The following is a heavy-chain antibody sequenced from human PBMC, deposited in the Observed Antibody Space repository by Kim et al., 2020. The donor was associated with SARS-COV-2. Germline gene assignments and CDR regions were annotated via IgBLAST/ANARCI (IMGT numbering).Heavy chain of an antibody. D-gene: IGHD6-19*01. CDR1: GGSISSGGYY. CDR3: ARGDWYSSGWGGDY. CDR2: IYYSGST. Sequence: SETLSLTCTVSGGSISSGGYYWSWIRQHPGKGLEWIGYIYYSGSTYYNPSLKSRVTISVDTSKNQFSLKLSSVTAADTAVYYCARGDWYSSGWGGDYWGQGTLVTVSS. V-gene: IGHV4-31*03. J-gene: IGHJ4*02.